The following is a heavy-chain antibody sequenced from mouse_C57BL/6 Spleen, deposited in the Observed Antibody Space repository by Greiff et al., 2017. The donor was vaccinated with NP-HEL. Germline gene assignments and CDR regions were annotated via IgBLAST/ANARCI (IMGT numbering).Heavy chain of an antibody. CDR1: GYAFSSSW. D-gene: IGHD1-1*01. V-gene: IGHV1-82*01. CDR2: IYPGDGDT. CDR3: ARSILRYWYFDV. Sequence: VQLQQSGPELVKPGASVKISCKASGYAFSSSWMNWVKQRPGKGLEWIGRIYPGDGDTNYNGKFKGKATLTADKSSSTAYMQLSSLTSEDSAVYFCARSILRYWYFDVWGTGTTVTVSS. J-gene: IGHJ1*03.